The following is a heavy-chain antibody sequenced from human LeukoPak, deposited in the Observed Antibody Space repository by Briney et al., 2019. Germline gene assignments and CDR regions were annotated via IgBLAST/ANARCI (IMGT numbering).Heavy chain of an antibody. CDR2: IYWNDDK. Sequence: SGPTLVKPTQTLTLTCTFSGFSLSTSGVGVGWIRQPPGKALEWLALIYWNDDKRYSPSLKSRLTITKDTSKNQVVLTMTNMDPVDTATYYCAHSRRHTIFGVVIDNWFDPWGQGTLVTVSS. V-gene: IGHV2-5*01. CDR3: AHSRRHTIFGVVIDNWFDP. D-gene: IGHD3-3*01. J-gene: IGHJ5*02. CDR1: GFSLSTSGVG.